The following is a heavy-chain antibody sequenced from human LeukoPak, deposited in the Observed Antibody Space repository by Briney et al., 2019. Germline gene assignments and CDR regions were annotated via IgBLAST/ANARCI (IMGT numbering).Heavy chain of an antibody. V-gene: IGHV1-69*13. Sequence: SVKVSCKASGGTFSSYAISWVRQAPGQGLEWMGGIIPIFGTANYAQKFQGRVTITADESTSTAYMELSSLRSEDTAVYYCARDHRQGDYGDYDYALSNWFGPWGQGTLVTVSS. CDR2: IIPIFGTA. D-gene: IGHD4-17*01. J-gene: IGHJ5*02. CDR3: ARDHRQGDYGDYDYALSNWFGP. CDR1: GGTFSSYA.